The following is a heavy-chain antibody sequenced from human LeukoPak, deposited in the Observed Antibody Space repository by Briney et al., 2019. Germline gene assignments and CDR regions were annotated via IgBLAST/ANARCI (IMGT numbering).Heavy chain of an antibody. CDR2: IKLDGSEK. J-gene: IGHJ6*03. CDR3: ARRGAWSSGYQGSTYYMDV. D-gene: IGHD3-22*01. Sequence: PGGSLRLSCAASGVTFSRYWMSWVRQAPGKGLEWVANIKLDGSEKYYVDSVKGRFTISRDNAKNSLYLQMNSLRAEDTAVYYCARRGAWSSGYQGSTYYMDVWGKGTTVTVSS. V-gene: IGHV3-7*01. CDR1: GVTFSRYW.